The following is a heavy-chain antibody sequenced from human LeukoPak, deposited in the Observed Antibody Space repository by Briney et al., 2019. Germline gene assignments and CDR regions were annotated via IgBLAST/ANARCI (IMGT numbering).Heavy chain of an antibody. V-gene: IGHV3-30*04. J-gene: IGHJ4*02. CDR2: ISYDGSNK. Sequence: PGRSLRLSCAASGFTFTNYVMHWVRQAPGKGLEWVAVISYDGSNKYYADSVKGRFTISRDNSKNTVYLQMNSLRPEDTAVYYCARELTSTYYFGYWGQGTLVTVSS. CDR3: ARELTSTYYFGY. CDR1: GFTFTNYV.